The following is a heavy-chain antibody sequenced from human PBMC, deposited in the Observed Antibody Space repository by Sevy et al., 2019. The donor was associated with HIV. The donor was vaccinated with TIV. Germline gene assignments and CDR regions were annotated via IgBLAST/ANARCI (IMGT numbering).Heavy chain of an antibody. CDR1: GGSFSGYY. Sequence: SDTLSLTCAVYGGSFSGYYWSWIRQPPGKGLEWIGEINHSGSTNYNPSLKSRVTISVDTSKNQFSLKLSSVTAADTAVYYCARGRFGGDYVFDYWGQGTLVTVSS. J-gene: IGHJ4*02. V-gene: IGHV4-34*01. D-gene: IGHD3-16*01. CDR3: ARGRFGGDYVFDY. CDR2: INHSGST.